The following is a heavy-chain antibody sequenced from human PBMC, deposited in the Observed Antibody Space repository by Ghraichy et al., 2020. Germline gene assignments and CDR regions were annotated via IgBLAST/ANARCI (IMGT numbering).Heavy chain of an antibody. D-gene: IGHD2-15*01. J-gene: IGHJ4*02. CDR3: AYCSGTTCYYFDY. V-gene: IGHV3-48*03. CDR2: ISSSGGTI. Sequence: LSLTCAASGFTFSSYEMYWVRQAPGKGLEWVSYISSSGGTIHYADSVKGRFTISRDNAKNSLYLQMNSLRAEDTALYYCAYCSGTTCYYFDYWGQGTLVTVSS. CDR1: GFTFSSYE.